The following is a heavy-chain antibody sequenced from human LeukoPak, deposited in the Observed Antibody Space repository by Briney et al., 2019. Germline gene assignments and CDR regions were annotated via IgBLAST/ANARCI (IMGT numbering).Heavy chain of an antibody. CDR2: MNPNSGNT. J-gene: IGHJ5*02. Sequence: ASVKVSCKASGYTFTSYYINWLRQATAQALEWLGWMNPNSGNTCYAQRFQGRVTMTRNTSISTAYMELSSLRSEDTAVYYCARAYYSSSWYFGRISFDPWGQGTLVTVSS. V-gene: IGHV1-8*01. D-gene: IGHD6-13*01. CDR1: GYTFTSYY. CDR3: ARAYYSSSWYFGRISFDP.